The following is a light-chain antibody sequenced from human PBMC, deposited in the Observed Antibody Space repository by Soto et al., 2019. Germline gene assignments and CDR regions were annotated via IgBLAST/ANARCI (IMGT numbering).Light chain of an antibody. CDR3: VLYMGGGISV. V-gene: IGLV8-61*01. Sequence: QTVVTQEPSFSVSPGETVTLTCGLRSGSVSSSYYPSWYQQTPGQPPRTLIHSTSTRSSGVPDRFSGSILANKAALTITGAQADDESDYYCVLYMGGGISVFGGGTKVTVL. J-gene: IGLJ3*02. CDR1: SGSVSSSYY. CDR2: STS.